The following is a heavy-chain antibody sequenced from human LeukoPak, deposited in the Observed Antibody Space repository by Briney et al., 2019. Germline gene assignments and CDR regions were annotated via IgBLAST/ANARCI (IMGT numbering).Heavy chain of an antibody. D-gene: IGHD5-12*01. CDR3: AREGGYSGYDLIDY. Sequence: PGGSLRLSCAASGFTFSSYSMNWVRQAPGKGLEWVSYISSSSSTIYYADSVKGRFTISRDNAKNSLYLQMNSLRAEDTSVYYCAREGGYSGYDLIDYWGQGTLVPVSS. V-gene: IGHV3-48*01. CDR1: GFTFSSYS. J-gene: IGHJ4*02. CDR2: ISSSSSTI.